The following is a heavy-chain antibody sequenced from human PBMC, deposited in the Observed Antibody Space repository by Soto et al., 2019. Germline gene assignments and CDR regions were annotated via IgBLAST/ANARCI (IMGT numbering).Heavy chain of an antibody. J-gene: IGHJ4*02. D-gene: IGHD3-3*01. CDR2: SYYRGRT. CDR1: GDSISSYY. V-gene: IGHV4-59*01. Sequence: SETLSLTCTVSGDSISSYYWSWIRQPPGKGLEWIGSSYYRGRTNSSSSLKRRIIISLDTSINQFSLKLSSVTSADTAVYYCARRRTFGFDSWGQGTVVTVSS. CDR3: ARRRTFGFDS.